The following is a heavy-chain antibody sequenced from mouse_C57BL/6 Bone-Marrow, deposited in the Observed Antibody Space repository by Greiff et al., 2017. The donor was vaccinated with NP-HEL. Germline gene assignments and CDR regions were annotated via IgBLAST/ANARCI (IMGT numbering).Heavy chain of an antibody. Sequence: QVQLQQSGPGLVQPSQSLSITCTVSGFSLTSYGVHWVRQSPGKGLEWLGVIWRGGSTDYNAAFMSRLSITKDNSKSQVFFKMNSLQADDTAIYYCAKNGGTGEWYFDVWGTGTTVTVSS. D-gene: IGHD4-1*01. CDR2: IWRGGST. CDR1: GFSLTSYG. J-gene: IGHJ1*03. V-gene: IGHV2-5*01. CDR3: AKNGGTGEWYFDV.